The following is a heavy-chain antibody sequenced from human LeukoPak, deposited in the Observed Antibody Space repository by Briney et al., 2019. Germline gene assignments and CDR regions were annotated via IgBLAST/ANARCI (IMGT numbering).Heavy chain of an antibody. Sequence: SVKVSCKASGGTFSSYAISWVRQAPGQGLEWMGGIIPIFGTANYAQKFQGRVTITTDESTSTAYMELSSPRSEDTAVYYCATARDSSSFFYFDYWGQGTLVTVSS. D-gene: IGHD6-6*01. CDR1: GGTFSSYA. CDR3: ATARDSSSFFYFDY. V-gene: IGHV1-69*05. J-gene: IGHJ4*02. CDR2: IIPIFGTA.